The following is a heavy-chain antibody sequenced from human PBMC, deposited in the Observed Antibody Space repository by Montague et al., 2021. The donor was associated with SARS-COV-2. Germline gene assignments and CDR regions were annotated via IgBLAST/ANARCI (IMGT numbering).Heavy chain of an antibody. CDR2: ITWNGIST. J-gene: IGHJ4*02. Sequence: SLRLSCAASGFNFDVYGMSWVRQAPGKGLGWVSGITWNGISTGYVDSVKGRFTISRDNAKKSLYLEMNSLRDEDTALYYCTRGFRGGPFDCWGQGTLVTVSS. CDR3: TRGFRGGPFDC. CDR1: GFNFDVYG. V-gene: IGHV3-20*04. D-gene: IGHD3-10*01.